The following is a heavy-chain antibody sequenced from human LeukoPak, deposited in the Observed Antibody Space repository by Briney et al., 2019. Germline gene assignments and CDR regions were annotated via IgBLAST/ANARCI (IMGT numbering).Heavy chain of an antibody. D-gene: IGHD5-12*01. V-gene: IGHV3-23*01. CDR1: GLTLRSYA. CDR3: AKGVEWLRSWY. J-gene: IGHJ4*02. CDR2: ISDSGGST. Sequence: PGGSLTLSCAASGLTLRSYAMSWIRQAPGKGLEWVSGISDSGGSTYYADSVKGRFTISRDSSKNTLYLQMKSRRAEDTAVYYCAKGVEWLRSWYWGQGTLVTVSS.